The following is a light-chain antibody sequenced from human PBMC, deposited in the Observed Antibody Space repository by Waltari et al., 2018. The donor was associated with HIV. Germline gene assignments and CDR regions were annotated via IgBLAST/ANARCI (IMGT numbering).Light chain of an antibody. V-gene: IGLV10-54*01. CDR3: AAWDSSLSEWV. J-gene: IGLJ3*02. CDR2: RRG. Sequence: AGLTPPSSVSQGLGQNVTLPCTGNAKNVGHEGAGWLLRHEGHPPEVLSYRRGARPAGISEKYSASRSGNTASLTITGLRVDDEAVYYCAAWDSSLSEWVFGGGTKLTVL. CDR1: AKNVGHEG.